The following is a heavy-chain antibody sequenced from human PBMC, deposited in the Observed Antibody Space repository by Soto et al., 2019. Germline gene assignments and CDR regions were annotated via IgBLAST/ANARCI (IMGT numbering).Heavy chain of an antibody. CDR3: ARHGDYFFDF. CDR2: MHPSGNT. D-gene: IGHD2-21*01. CDR1: GASVSSANW. Sequence: QVQLQESGPGLLKPSGTLFLTCAVSGASVSSANWWSWVRQPPGKGLEWIGEMHPSGNTNYNPSLKSRVSVSVDKSKNQLTLHLNSLTAADTDVYFCARHGDYFFDFWGQGTLVTVSS. J-gene: IGHJ4*02. V-gene: IGHV4-4*02.